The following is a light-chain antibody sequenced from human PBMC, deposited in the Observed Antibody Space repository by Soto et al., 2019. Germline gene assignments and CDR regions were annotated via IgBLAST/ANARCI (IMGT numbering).Light chain of an antibody. V-gene: IGLV7-43*01. J-gene: IGLJ3*02. CDR3: LLFYGGAWV. Sequence: QAVVTQEPSLTVSPGGTVTLTCASSSAAVTSGYYPNWFQQKPGQAPRILIYSTSNKHSWAPARFSGSLLGGKAALTLSGVQPEDEAEYYCLLFYGGAWVFGGGTKVTVL. CDR2: STS. CDR1: SAAVTSGYY.